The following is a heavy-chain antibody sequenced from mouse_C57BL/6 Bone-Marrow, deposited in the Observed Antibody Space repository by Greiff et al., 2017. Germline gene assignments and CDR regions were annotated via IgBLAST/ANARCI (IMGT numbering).Heavy chain of an antibody. CDR3: ARGGYAAWFAY. CDR1: GYAFSSSW. V-gene: IGHV1-82*01. J-gene: IGHJ3*01. D-gene: IGHD2-2*01. Sequence: VQLQQSGPELVKPGASVKISCKASGYAFSSSWMNWVKQRPGQGLEWIGRIYPGDGDTNYNGKFKGKATLTADKSSSTAYMQLSSLTSEDSAVYFCARGGYAAWFAYWGQGTLVTVSA. CDR2: IYPGDGDT.